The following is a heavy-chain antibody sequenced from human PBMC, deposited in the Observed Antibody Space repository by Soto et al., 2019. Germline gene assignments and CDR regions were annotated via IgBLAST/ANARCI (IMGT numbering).Heavy chain of an antibody. V-gene: IGHV1-2*04. CDR2: INPNSGGT. Sequence: GASVKVSCKASGYTFTGYYMHWVRQAPGQGLEWMGWINPNSGGTNYAQKFQGWVTMTRDTSISTAYMELSRLRSDDTAVYYCARDQNYDFWSGYEGHYGMDVWGQGTTVTVSS. D-gene: IGHD3-3*01. CDR1: GYTFTGYY. J-gene: IGHJ6*02. CDR3: ARDQNYDFWSGYEGHYGMDV.